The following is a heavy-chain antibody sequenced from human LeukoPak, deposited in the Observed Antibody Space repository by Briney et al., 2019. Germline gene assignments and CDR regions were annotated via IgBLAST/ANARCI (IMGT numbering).Heavy chain of an antibody. J-gene: IGHJ3*02. Sequence: PGGSLRLSCAASGFTFSNYGMSWVRQAPGKGLEWVSAISGSGGSTNYADSVKGRFTISRDNSKNTLYLQMNSLRAGDTAVYYCARGAFGGVIGSDAFDIWGQGTMVTVSS. CDR2: ISGSGGST. CDR1: GFTFSNYG. D-gene: IGHD3-16*02. V-gene: IGHV3-23*01. CDR3: ARGAFGGVIGSDAFDI.